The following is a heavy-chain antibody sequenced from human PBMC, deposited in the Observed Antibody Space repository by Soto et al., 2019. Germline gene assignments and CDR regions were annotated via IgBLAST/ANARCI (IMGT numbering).Heavy chain of an antibody. Sequence: EVQLLESGGGLVQPGGSLRLSCAASGFTFSSHAMSRVRQAPGKGLEWVSAISGSGGSTYYADSVEGRFTISRDNSKNTLYLQMTSLRAEDTAVYYCAKSGWGVVVPTVNWYFDLWGRGTLVTVSS. V-gene: IGHV3-23*01. CDR1: GFTFSSHA. CDR2: ISGSGGST. CDR3: AKSGWGVVVPTVNWYFDL. D-gene: IGHD2-21*01. J-gene: IGHJ2*01.